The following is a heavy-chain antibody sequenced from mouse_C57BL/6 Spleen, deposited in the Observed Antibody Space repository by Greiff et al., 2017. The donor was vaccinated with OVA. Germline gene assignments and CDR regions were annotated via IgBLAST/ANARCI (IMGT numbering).Heavy chain of an antibody. V-gene: IGHV1-58*01. D-gene: IGHD2-5*01. J-gene: IGHJ2*01. Sequence: VQLQQSGAELVRPGSSVKMSCKTSGYTFTGYGINWVKQRPGQGLEWIGYIYIGNGYTKYNEKFKGKATLTSDTSSSTAYMQLSSLTSEDSAIFYCARTGNYLSNLDYWGQGTTLTVSS. CDR3: ARTGNYLSNLDY. CDR1: GYTFTGYG. CDR2: IYIGNGYT.